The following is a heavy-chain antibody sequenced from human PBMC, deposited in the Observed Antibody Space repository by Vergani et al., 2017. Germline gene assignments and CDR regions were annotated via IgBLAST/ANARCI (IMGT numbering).Heavy chain of an antibody. V-gene: IGHV3-30-3*01. CDR3: ARDRGDWRYSRYFYNYYMDV. Sequence: QVQLVESGGGVVQPGRSLRLSCAASGFTFGDHGIHWVRRAPGKGLEWVALISYAGTNKYYTNSVRGRFTISRDNSKSTLFLQMNSLRVEDMAVYYCARDRGDWRYSRYFYNYYMDVWGKGNTVTVSS. D-gene: IGHD2-8*02. J-gene: IGHJ6*03. CDR1: GFTFGDHG. CDR2: ISYAGTNK.